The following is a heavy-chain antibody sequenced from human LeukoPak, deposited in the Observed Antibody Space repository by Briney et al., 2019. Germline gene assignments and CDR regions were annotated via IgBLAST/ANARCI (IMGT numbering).Heavy chain of an antibody. CDR2: IYTSGST. V-gene: IGHV4-61*02. CDR1: GGSISSGSYY. Sequence: SETLSLTCAVSGGSISSGSYYWSWIRQPAGKGLEWIGRIYTSGSTNYNPSLKSRVTISVDTSKNQFSLKLSSVTAADTAVYYCARRSGGVFDYWGQGTLVTVSS. J-gene: IGHJ4*02. CDR3: ARRSGGVFDY.